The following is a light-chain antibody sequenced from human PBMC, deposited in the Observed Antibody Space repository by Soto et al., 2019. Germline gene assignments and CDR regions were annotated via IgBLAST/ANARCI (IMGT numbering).Light chain of an antibody. V-gene: IGKV1-9*01. Sequence: DIQLTQSPSFLSASVGDRVTITCRASQGISSYLAWYQQKPGKAPKLLIYAASTLQSGVPSRFSGRGSGTEFTLTISSLQPEDFATYYCQQLNSYPRITFGQGTRLEI. CDR1: QGISSY. J-gene: IGKJ5*01. CDR3: QQLNSYPRIT. CDR2: AAS.